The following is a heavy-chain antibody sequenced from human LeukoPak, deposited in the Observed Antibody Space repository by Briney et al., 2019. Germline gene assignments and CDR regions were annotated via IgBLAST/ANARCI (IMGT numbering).Heavy chain of an antibody. V-gene: IGHV1-18*04. J-gene: IGHJ4*02. D-gene: IGHD3-10*01. CDR2: INADNGNT. CDR1: GYTFTGYY. Sequence: ASVKISCKASGYTFTGYYMHWVRQAPGQGLEWMGWINADNGNTRFAQKLQGRVTMTTDTTTNTAYMDLRSLRFDDTAVYYCARDADGSGTLLDYWGQGILVTVSS. CDR3: ARDADGSGTLLDY.